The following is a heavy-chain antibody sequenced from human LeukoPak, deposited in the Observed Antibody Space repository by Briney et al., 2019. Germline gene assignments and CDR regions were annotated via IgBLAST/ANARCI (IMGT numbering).Heavy chain of an antibody. D-gene: IGHD3-3*01. Sequence: GGSLRLSCAASGFTFSSYAMSWVRQAPGKGPEWVSAISGSGGSTYYADSVKGRFTISRDNSKNTLYLQMNSLRAEDTAVYYCAKPNDFWSGSGMDVWGQGTRSPSP. J-gene: IGHJ6*02. CDR1: GFTFSSYA. CDR2: ISGSGGST. V-gene: IGHV3-23*01. CDR3: AKPNDFWSGSGMDV.